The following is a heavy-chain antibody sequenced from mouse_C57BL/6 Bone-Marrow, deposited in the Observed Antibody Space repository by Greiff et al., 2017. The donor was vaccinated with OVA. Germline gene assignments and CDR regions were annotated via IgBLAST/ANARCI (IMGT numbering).Heavy chain of an antibody. J-gene: IGHJ2*01. CDR2: ISYDGSN. CDR3: ARDGGGYYSYFDY. CDR1: GYSITSGYY. V-gene: IGHV3-6*01. D-gene: IGHD2-3*01. Sequence: EVKVEESGPGLVKPSQSLSLTCSVTGYSITSGYYWNWIRQFPGNKLEWMGYISYDGSNNYNPSLKNRISITRDTSKNQFFLKLNSVTTEDTATYYCARDGGGYYSYFDYWGQGTTLTVSS.